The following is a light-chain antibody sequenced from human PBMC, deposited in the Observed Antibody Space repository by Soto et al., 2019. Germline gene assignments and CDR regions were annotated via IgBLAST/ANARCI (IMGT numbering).Light chain of an antibody. CDR2: EVS. J-gene: IGLJ1*01. CDR1: SSDVGGYNY. Sequence: QSALTQPASVSGSPGQSITISCTGTSSDVGGYNYVSWYQQHPGKAPKFIIYEVSKRPSGVSNRFSGSKSGNTASLTISGLQAEDEADYYCSSHTSTSPYVFGTGTKATVL. CDR3: SSHTSTSPYV. V-gene: IGLV2-14*01.